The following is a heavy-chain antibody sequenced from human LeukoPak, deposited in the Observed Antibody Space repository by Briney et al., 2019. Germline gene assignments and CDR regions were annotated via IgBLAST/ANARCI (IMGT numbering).Heavy chain of an antibody. CDR2: ISSSSSYI. D-gene: IGHD1-26*01. CDR1: GFTFSSYS. CDR3: ARDSGSPKGSCAY. Sequence: PGGSLRLSCAASGFTFSSYSMNWVRQAPGKGLEWVSSISSSSSYIYYADSVKGRFTISRDNAKNSLYLQMISLRAEDTAVYYCARDSGSPKGSCAYWGQGTLVTVSS. J-gene: IGHJ4*02. V-gene: IGHV3-21*01.